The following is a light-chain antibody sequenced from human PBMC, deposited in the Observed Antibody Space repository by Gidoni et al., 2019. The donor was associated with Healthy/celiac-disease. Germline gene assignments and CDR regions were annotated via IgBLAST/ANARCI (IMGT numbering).Light chain of an antibody. Sequence: DIQMTQSPSSLSASEGDRVTITCRASHSISSYLNCYQQKPGQAPKLLIYAASSLQSGVPSRFSGSGSGTDCTLTISSLQPEDCATYYGQQSYSTPRTFGQGTKVEIK. CDR1: HSISSY. J-gene: IGKJ1*01. CDR3: QQSYSTPRT. CDR2: AAS. V-gene: IGKV1-39*01.